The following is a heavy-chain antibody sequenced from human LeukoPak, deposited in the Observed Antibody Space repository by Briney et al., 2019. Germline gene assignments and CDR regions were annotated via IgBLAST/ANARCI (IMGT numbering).Heavy chain of an antibody. V-gene: IGHV4-34*01. J-gene: IGHJ4*02. CDR2: INHSGTS. CDR1: GGSFTDYY. Sequence: PSETLSLTCAVYGGSFTDYYWSWIRQPPGKGLEWIAEINHSGTSNYNPSLKSRVTISVDTSKNQFSLKLSSVTAADTAVYYCARRKPDSSGYYALDYWGQGTLVTVSS. CDR3: ARRKPDSSGYYALDY. D-gene: IGHD3-22*01.